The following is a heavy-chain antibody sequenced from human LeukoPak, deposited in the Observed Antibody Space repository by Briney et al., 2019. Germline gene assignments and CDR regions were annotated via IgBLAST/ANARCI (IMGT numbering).Heavy chain of an antibody. V-gene: IGHV4-39*01. CDR2: IQYSGST. Sequence: SETLSLTCTVSGDSISTSSYYWVWIRPPPGEGLEWIGDIQYSGSTYYNPSLKSRVTISVDTSKNQFSLTLSSVTAADTAVYYCARRWGGPSNIDCWGQGTLVTVSS. J-gene: IGHJ4*02. CDR1: GDSISTSSYY. CDR3: ARRWGGPSNIDC. D-gene: IGHD1-26*01.